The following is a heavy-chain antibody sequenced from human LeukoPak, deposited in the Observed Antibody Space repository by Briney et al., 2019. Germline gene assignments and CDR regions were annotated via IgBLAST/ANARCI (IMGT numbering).Heavy chain of an antibody. CDR1: GFTVSSNY. CDR3: ARDSNYYGMDV. CDR2: IYSGGST. Sequence: GGSLRLSCAASGFTVSSNYMSWVRQAPGKGLEWVSVIYSGGSTYYADSVKGRFTISRDNSKNTLYLQMNSLRAEDTAVYYCARDSNYYGMDVWGQGTTVIVSS. J-gene: IGHJ6*02. V-gene: IGHV3-53*01.